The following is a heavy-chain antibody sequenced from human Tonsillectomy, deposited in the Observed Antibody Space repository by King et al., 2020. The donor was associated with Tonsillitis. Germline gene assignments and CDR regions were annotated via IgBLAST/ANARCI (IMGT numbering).Heavy chain of an antibody. Sequence: VQLVESGGGLVQPGGSLRLSCAASGFTVSSNYMSWVRQAPGKGLEWVSVIYAGGTTSYADSVRGRFTISRVNSKNSLYLQMNSLRAEDTAVYFCTKDLEYCGGDCYGYWGQGTLVTVSS. V-gene: IGHV3-53*01. J-gene: IGHJ4*02. D-gene: IGHD2-21*01. CDR3: TKDLEYCGGDCYGY. CDR2: IYAGGTT. CDR1: GFTVSSNY.